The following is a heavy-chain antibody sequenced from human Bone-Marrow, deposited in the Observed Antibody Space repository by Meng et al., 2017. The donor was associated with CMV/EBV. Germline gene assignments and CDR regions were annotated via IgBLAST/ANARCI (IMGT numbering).Heavy chain of an antibody. CDR3: AKDRLGQSGYSYGYYDS. CDR2: VSVSGRST. D-gene: IGHD5-18*01. Sequence: FSFSYYSFSWVRQAPGKGLEWVSGVSVSGRSTYYADSVKGRFTISRDNSKNTLFLQLNSLRAEDTAVYFCAKDRLGQSGYSYGYYDSWGQGTLVTVSS. V-gene: IGHV3-23*01. J-gene: IGHJ4*02. CDR1: FSFSYYS.